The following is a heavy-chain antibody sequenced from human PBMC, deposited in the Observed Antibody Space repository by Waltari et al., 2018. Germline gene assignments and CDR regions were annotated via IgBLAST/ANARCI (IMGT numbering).Heavy chain of an antibody. CDR3: AYCGGDCYYSGRLDP. CDR2: VNPRGGRT. Sequence: QVQVAPSGAEVKKPGASVKASCKASRYTGTDYYIHWVRQAPGQGLEWMGIVNPRGGRTTYAQKFQGRVIITWDTSTSTVYMELSSLRSEDTALYYCAYCGGDCYYSGRLDPWGQGTRVTVSS. V-gene: IGHV1-46*01. D-gene: IGHD2-21*01. CDR1: RYTGTDYY. J-gene: IGHJ5*02.